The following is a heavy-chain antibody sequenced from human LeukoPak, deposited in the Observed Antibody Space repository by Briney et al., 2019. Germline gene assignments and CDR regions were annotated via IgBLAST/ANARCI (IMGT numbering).Heavy chain of an antibody. CDR1: GGSLSSYY. V-gene: IGHV4-59*01. D-gene: IGHD1-26*01. CDR2: IYYTGST. Sequence: SETLSLTCTVSGGSLSSYYWSWIRQPPGKGLEWIGYIYYTGSTNYNPSLKSRVTISVDTSKNQFSLKLSSVTAADTAVYYCARGGVGATSDYFDYWGQGTLVTVSS. CDR3: ARGGVGATSDYFDY. J-gene: IGHJ4*02.